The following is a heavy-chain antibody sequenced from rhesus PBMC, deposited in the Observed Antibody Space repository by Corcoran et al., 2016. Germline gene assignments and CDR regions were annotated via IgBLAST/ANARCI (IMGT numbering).Heavy chain of an antibody. CDR2: IGGSSGST. J-gene: IGHJ4*01. Sequence: QVQLQESGPGLVKPSETLSLTCAVSGGSISGDYWNWIRHPPGQGLEWIGYIGGSSGSTYYNPSLKSRVTISTDTSKNQFSLKLSSVTAADTAVYYCARMGYSYGQGYFDYWGQGVLVTVSS. V-gene: IGHV4-165*02. CDR1: GGSISGDY. CDR3: ARMGYSYGQGYFDY. D-gene: IGHD5-36*01.